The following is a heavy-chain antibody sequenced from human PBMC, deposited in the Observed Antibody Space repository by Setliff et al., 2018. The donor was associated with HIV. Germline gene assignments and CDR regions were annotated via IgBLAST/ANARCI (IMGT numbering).Heavy chain of an antibody. CDR2: IKSKTDGGTT. V-gene: IGHV3-15*01. J-gene: IGHJ4*02. CDR1: GFTFTNAW. D-gene: IGHD3-3*01. CDR3: TTPEGDYDFWSGYSPIFDH. Sequence: LRLSCATSGFTFTNAWMSWVRQAPGKGLEWVGRIKSKTDGGTTDYAAPVKGRFTISRDDSKNTLFLQMNSLKIEDTAVYYCTTPEGDYDFWSGYSPIFDHWGQGTLVTVSS.